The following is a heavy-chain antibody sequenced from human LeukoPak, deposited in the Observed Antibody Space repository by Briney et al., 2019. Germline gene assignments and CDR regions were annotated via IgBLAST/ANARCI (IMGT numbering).Heavy chain of an antibody. V-gene: IGHV2-70*11. CDR1: GFSLTASGLC. CDR2: IDWDDDK. J-gene: IGHJ6*02. D-gene: IGHD4-11*01. Sequence: ESGPTLVNPTQTLTLTCTFAGFSLTASGLCVNWIRQPPGKALEWLARIDWDDDKYYSTSLKTRLTISKDTSKNQVVLRMTNLDPVDTATYYCARQMSTVDYYGMDVWGQGTTVTVSS. CDR3: ARQMSTVDYYGMDV.